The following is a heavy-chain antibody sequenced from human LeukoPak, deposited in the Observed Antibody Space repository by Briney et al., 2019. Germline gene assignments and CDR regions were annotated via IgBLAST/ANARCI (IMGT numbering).Heavy chain of an antibody. D-gene: IGHD4-23*01. Sequence: SVKVSCKASGGTFSSYDISWVRQAPGQGLEWMGGITPIFGTAKYAQKFQGRVTITAVESMSTAYMELSSLRSEDTAVYYCARGWLAETTVVTPYNYWGQGTLVTVSS. J-gene: IGHJ4*02. CDR2: ITPIFGTA. CDR3: ARGWLAETTVVTPYNY. V-gene: IGHV1-69*13. CDR1: GGTFSSYD.